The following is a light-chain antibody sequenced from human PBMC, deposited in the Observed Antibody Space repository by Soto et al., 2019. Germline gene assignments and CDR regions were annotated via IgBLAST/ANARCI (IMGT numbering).Light chain of an antibody. Sequence: QSGLTQPPSASGTPVQRVTSSCPGNSSNIASNTVNWYQQLPGTAPKLLIYSNNQRPSGVPDRFSGSKSGTSASLAISGLQSEDAADYYSAAWDDSLNAYVFGDGIKVVVL. CDR1: SSNIASNT. J-gene: IGLJ1*01. V-gene: IGLV1-44*01. CDR3: AAWDDSLNAYV. CDR2: SNN.